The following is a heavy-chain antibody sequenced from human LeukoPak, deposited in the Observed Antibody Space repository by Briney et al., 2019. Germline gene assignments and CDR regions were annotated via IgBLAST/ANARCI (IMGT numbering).Heavy chain of an antibody. Sequence: GGSLRLSSAASGFTFSSYSMNWVRQAPGKGLEWVSSISSSSSYIYYADSVKGRFTISRDNAKNSLYLQMNSLRAEDTAVYYCVRVVPAANYYYYGMDVWGQGTTVTVSS. V-gene: IGHV3-21*01. CDR2: ISSSSSYI. D-gene: IGHD2-2*01. CDR1: GFTFSSYS. J-gene: IGHJ6*02. CDR3: VRVVPAANYYYYGMDV.